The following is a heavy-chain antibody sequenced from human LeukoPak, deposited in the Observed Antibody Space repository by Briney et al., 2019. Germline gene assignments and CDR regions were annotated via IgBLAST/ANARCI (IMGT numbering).Heavy chain of an antibody. CDR2: IKQDGSEK. D-gene: IGHD3-10*01. CDR3: ARVTRDYLFDY. J-gene: IGHJ4*02. CDR1: GFTFSSYW. V-gene: IGHV3-7*01. Sequence: GGSLRLSCAASGFTFSSYWMSWVRQAPGKGLECVANIKQDGSEKYYVDSVKGRFTISRDNAKNSLYLQMNSLRAEDTAVYYCARVTRDYLFDYRGQGTLVTVSS.